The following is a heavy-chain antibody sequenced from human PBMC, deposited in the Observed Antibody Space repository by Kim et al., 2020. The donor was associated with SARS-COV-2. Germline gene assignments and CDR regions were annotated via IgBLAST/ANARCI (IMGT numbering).Heavy chain of an antibody. CDR2: IYYSGST. V-gene: IGHV4-39*01. CDR1: GGSISSSSYY. CDR3: ASLASYSSGWYYYYFDY. Sequence: SETLSLTCTVSGGSISSSSYYWGWIRQPPGKGLEWIGSIYYSGSTYYNPSPKSRVTIAVDTSKNQFSLKLSSVTAEDTAVYYCASLASYSSGWYYYYFDYWGQGTLVTVSS. J-gene: IGHJ4*02. D-gene: IGHD6-19*01.